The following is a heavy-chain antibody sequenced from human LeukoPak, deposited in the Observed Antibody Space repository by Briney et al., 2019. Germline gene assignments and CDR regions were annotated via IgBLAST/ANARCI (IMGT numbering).Heavy chain of an antibody. J-gene: IGHJ4*02. Sequence: ASVKVSCKVSGYTLTELSMHWVRQAPGKGLEWMGGFDPEDGETIYAQKFQGRVTMTEGTSTDTAYMELSSLRSEDTAVYYCATKSRASGSGYYYGRGYFDYWGQGTLVTVSS. D-gene: IGHD3-22*01. CDR1: GYTLTELS. V-gene: IGHV1-24*01. CDR2: FDPEDGET. CDR3: ATKSRASGSGYYYGRGYFDY.